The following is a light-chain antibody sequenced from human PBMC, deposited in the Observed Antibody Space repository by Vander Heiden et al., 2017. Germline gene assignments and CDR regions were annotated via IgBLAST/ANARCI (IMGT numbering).Light chain of an antibody. CDR1: SSNIGSNT. V-gene: IGLV1-44*01. CDR2: SNK. Sequence: QSVLTQPPSASGTPGQRVTISCSGSSSNIGSNTVNWYQQHPGTAPKLLIYSNKQRPSGVPDRFSGSKSGTSASLATSGLQAEEEADYYWAAWDDSLNGWVFGGGTKLTVL. CDR3: AAWDDSLNGWV. J-gene: IGLJ3*02.